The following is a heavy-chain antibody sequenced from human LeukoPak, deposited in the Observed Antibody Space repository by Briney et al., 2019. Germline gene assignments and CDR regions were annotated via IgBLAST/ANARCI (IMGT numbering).Heavy chain of an antibody. V-gene: IGHV3-23*01. CDR2: ISGSGGST. CDR3: TRYNVGFES. CDR1: GFTFSSYG. Sequence: PGGSLRLSCAASGFTFSSYGMSWVRQAPGKGLEWVSAISGSGGSTYYADSVKGRFTISRDNSKNTLYLQMNSLKTEDTAVYYCTRYNVGFESWGQGTLVTVSS. J-gene: IGHJ4*02. D-gene: IGHD1-1*01.